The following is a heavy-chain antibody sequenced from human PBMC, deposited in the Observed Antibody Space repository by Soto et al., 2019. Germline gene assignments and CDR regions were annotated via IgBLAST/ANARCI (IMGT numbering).Heavy chain of an antibody. CDR3: ARGGSGSPDYYYYGMDV. J-gene: IGHJ6*02. CDR2: INPNSGGT. D-gene: IGHD3-10*01. V-gene: IGHV1-2*02. Sequence: ASVKVSCKASGYTFTGYYMHWVRQAPGQGLEWMGWINPNSGGTNYAQKFQGRVTMTRDTSISTAYMELSRLRSDDTAVYYCARGGSGSPDYYYYGMDVWGQGTTVTVSS. CDR1: GYTFTGYY.